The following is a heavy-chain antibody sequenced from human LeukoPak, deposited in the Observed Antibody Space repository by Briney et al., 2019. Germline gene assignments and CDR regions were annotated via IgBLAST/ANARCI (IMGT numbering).Heavy chain of an antibody. CDR3: ARDFEAVAASGGY. D-gene: IGHD6-19*01. V-gene: IGHV1-18*01. CDR1: GYTFTSYG. Sequence: ASVKVSCKASGYTFTSYGISWVRQAPGQGLEWMGWISAYNGNTNYAQKLQGRVTMTTDTSTSTAYKELRSLRSDDTAVYYCARDFEAVAASGGYWGQGTLVTVSS. CDR2: ISAYNGNT. J-gene: IGHJ4*02.